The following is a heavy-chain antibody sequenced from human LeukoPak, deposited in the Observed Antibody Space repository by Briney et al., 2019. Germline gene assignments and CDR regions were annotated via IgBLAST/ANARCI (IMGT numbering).Heavy chain of an antibody. V-gene: IGHV1-18*01. D-gene: IGHD2-15*01. CDR3: ARVTPKYCSGGSCHAFDI. CDR1: GHTFTSYG. CDR2: ISAYNGNT. Sequence: ASVKVSCKASGHTFTSYGISWVRQAPGQGLEWMGWISAYNGNTNYAQKLQGRVTMTTDTSTSTAYMELRSLRSDDTAVYYCARVTPKYCSGGSCHAFDIWGQGTMVTVSS. J-gene: IGHJ3*02.